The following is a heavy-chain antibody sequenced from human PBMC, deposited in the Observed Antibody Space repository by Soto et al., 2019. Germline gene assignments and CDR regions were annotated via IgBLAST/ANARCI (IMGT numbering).Heavy chain of an antibody. D-gene: IGHD1-26*01. V-gene: IGHV2-5*02. Sequence: QITLKESGPTLVKPTQTLTLTCTFSGFSLSTSGVGVGWIRQPPGKALEWLALIYWDDDKRYSPSLKSRLTIHKDTSKNQVVLTMTNMDPVDTATYYCAHSWDPKGPYYYYYGMDVWGQGTTVTVSS. J-gene: IGHJ6*02. CDR3: AHSWDPKGPYYYYYGMDV. CDR1: GFSLSTSGVG. CDR2: IYWDDDK.